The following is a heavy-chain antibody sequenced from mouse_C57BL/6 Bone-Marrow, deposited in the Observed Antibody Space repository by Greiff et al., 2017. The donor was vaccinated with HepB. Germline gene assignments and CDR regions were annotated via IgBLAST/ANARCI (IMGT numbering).Heavy chain of an antibody. D-gene: IGHD2-4*01. J-gene: IGHJ2*01. V-gene: IGHV1-50*01. CDR3: ARLYYDYDGFNY. Sequence: QVQLQQPGAELVKPGASVKLSCKASGYTFTSYWMQWVKQRPGQGLEWIGEFDPSDSYTKYNQKFKGKATLTVDTSSSTAYMQLSSLTSEDPAVYYCARLYYDYDGFNYWGQGTTLTVSS. CDR2: FDPSDSYT. CDR1: GYTFTSYW.